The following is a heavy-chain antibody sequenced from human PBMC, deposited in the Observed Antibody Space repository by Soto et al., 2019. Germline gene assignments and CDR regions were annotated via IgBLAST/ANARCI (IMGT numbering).Heavy chain of an antibody. V-gene: IGHV3-23*01. CDR1: GFTFSIDC. CDR3: AKRYYYDGSGHYGMDV. Sequence: LACAASGFTFSIDCMSWVRQAPGKGLEWVSSISASGGSTYYADSVKGRFTISRDNSKNTLYLQMNSLRAEDTAVYYCAKRYYYDGSGHYGMDVWGQGTTVTVSS. D-gene: IGHD3-22*01. J-gene: IGHJ6*02. CDR2: ISASGGST.